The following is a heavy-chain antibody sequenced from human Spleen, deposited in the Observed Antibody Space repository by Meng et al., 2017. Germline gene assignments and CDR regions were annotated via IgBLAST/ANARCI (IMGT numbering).Heavy chain of an antibody. Sequence: GESLKISCTASGFTFGDYAISWVRQAPSKGLEWVGLIRADTFGGTSEIAASVKGRFTNSRDDSRGVAYLQMNKLKSEDTAVYYCTREDYGGDGDAFDVWGQGTTVTVSS. D-gene: IGHD4-17*01. CDR1: GFTFGDYA. V-gene: IGHV3-49*04. CDR2: IRADTFGGTS. CDR3: TREDYGGDGDAFDV. J-gene: IGHJ3*01.